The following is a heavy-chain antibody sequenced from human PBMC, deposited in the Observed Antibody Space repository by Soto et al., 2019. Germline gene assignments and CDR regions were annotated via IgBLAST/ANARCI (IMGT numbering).Heavy chain of an antibody. J-gene: IGHJ6*02. D-gene: IGHD1-26*01. CDR3: AREPVGPDYAMDV. Sequence: GGSLRLSCAASGFAFSSYGTHWARQTPGKGLEWVAVLGYDGGGRYYADSVKGRFTISRDNSKNTLHLQMDSLRAEDTALYYCAREPVGPDYAMDVWGQGTTVTVSS. V-gene: IGHV3-33*01. CDR1: GFAFSSYG. CDR2: LGYDGGGR.